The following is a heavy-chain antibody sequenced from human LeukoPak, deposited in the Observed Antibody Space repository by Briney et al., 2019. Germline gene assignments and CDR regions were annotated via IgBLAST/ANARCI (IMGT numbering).Heavy chain of an antibody. CDR3: ARHTNYDYVWGSYRLNYYFDY. Sequence: SETLSLTCAVYGGSFSGYYWSWIRQPPGKGLEWIGEINHSGSTNYNPSLKSRVTISVDTSKNQFSLKLSSVTAADTAVYYCARHTNYDYVWGSYRLNYYFDYWGQGTLVTVSS. J-gene: IGHJ4*02. V-gene: IGHV4-34*01. D-gene: IGHD3-16*02. CDR1: GGSFSGYY. CDR2: INHSGST.